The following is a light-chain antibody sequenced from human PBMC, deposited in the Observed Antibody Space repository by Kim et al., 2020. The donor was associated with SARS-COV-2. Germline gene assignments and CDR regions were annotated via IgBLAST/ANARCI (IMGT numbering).Light chain of an antibody. CDR2: GAS. CDR3: QHYGSSPYT. CDR1: QSVSSSF. Sequence: EIVLTQSPGTLSLSPGERATLSCRASQSVSSSFLAWYQQKPGQAPRLLMYGASSRATGIPDRFSGGGSGTDFTLTISRLEPEDFAVYYCQHYGSSPYTFGQGTKLEI. J-gene: IGKJ2*01. V-gene: IGKV3-20*01.